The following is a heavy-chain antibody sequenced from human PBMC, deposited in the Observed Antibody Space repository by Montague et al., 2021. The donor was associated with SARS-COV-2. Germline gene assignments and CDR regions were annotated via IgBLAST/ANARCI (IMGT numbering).Heavy chain of an antibody. V-gene: IGHV2-5*01. CDR1: GFSLSTSGVG. Sequence: PALVKPTQTLTLTCTFSGFSLSTSGVGVGWIRQPPGKALEWLGTIYWNDGKHYNSSLKSRLSMPKDTSKNQVVLILTDVDPADTATYFCAHREEDNNGYSWFEPWGQGALVTVSS. D-gene: IGHD5-12*01. CDR2: IYWNDGK. J-gene: IGHJ5*02. CDR3: AHREEDNNGYSWFEP.